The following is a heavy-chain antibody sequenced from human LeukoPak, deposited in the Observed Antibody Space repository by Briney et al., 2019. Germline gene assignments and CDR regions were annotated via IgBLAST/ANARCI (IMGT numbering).Heavy chain of an antibody. CDR3: AKDGSSGWLEDAFDI. J-gene: IGHJ3*02. CDR1: GFTFSSYA. CDR2: ISGSGGST. Sequence: GGSLRLSCAASGFTFSSYAMSWVRQAPGKGLEWVSAISGSGGSTYYADSVKGRFAISRDNSKNTLYLQMNSLRAEDTAVYYCAKDGSSGWLEDAFDIWGQGTMVTVSS. D-gene: IGHD6-19*01. V-gene: IGHV3-23*01.